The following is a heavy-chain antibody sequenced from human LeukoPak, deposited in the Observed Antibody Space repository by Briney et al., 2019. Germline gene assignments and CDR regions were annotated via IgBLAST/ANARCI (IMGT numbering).Heavy chain of an antibody. J-gene: IGHJ4*02. CDR3: ARDRVTMIVVAPLDY. V-gene: IGHV4-59*12. D-gene: IGHD3-22*01. CDR1: GGSISNYY. CDR2: IYYSGST. Sequence: SETLSLTCTVSGGSISNYYWSWIRQPPGKGLEWIGYIYYSGSTIYNPSLKSRVTISVDTSKNQFSLRLRSVTAADTAVYYCARDRVTMIVVAPLDYWGQGTLVTVSS.